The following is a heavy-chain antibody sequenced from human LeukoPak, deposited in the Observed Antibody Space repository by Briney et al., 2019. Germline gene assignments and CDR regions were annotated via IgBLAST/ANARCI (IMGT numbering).Heavy chain of an antibody. Sequence: PGGPLRLSCAASGFTFSSYSMNWVRQAPGKGLEWVSSISSSSSYIYYADSVKGRFTISRDNAKNSLYLQMNSLRAEDTAVYYCARDLFVVVPAAIPNDAFDIWGQGTMVTVSS. J-gene: IGHJ3*02. CDR3: ARDLFVVVPAAIPNDAFDI. CDR2: ISSSSSYI. CDR1: GFTFSSYS. V-gene: IGHV3-21*01. D-gene: IGHD2-2*01.